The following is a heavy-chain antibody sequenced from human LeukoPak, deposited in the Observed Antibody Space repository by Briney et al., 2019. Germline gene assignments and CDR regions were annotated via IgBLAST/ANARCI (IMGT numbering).Heavy chain of an antibody. CDR3: AKDAGGSYSHYFDY. V-gene: IGHV3-30*02. J-gene: IGHJ4*02. CDR1: GFTFSSYG. D-gene: IGHD3-10*01. CDR2: IRYDGSNK. Sequence: PGGSLRLSCAASGFTFSSYGMHWVRQAPGKGLEWVAFIRYDGSNKYYADSVKGRFTISRDNSKNPLYLQMNSLRAEDTAVYYCAKDAGGSYSHYFDYWGQGTLVTVSS.